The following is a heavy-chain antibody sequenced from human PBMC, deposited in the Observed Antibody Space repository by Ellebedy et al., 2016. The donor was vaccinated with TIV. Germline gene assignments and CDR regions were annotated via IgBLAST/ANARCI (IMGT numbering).Heavy chain of an antibody. V-gene: IGHV3-66*01. Sequence: PGGSLRLSCAVSGFSVSTHYMNWVRQAPGKGLEWVSVIYISCSTYYADSVTGRFTISRDDSKNTLYLQMSSLRVEDTAVYYCARGVGDCDRTSCPWGQGTLVTVSS. CDR2: IYISCST. D-gene: IGHD2-2*01. J-gene: IGHJ5*02. CDR1: GFSVSTHY. CDR3: ARGVGDCDRTSCP.